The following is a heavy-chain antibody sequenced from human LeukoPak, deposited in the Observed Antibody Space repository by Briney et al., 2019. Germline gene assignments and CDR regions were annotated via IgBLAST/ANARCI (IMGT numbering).Heavy chain of an antibody. J-gene: IGHJ4*02. CDR3: AKRDYGDYEVPFDY. CDR2: ISGSGGGT. V-gene: IGHV3-23*01. CDR1: GFTFSSYA. D-gene: IGHD4-17*01. Sequence: GGSLRLSCAASGFTFSSYAMSWVRQAPGKGLEWVSAISGSGGGTYYADSVKGRFTISRDNSKNTLYLQMNSLRAEDTAVYYCAKRDYGDYEVPFDYWGQGTLVTVSS.